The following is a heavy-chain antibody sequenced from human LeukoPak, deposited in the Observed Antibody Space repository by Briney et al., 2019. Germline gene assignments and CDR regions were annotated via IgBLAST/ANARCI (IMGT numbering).Heavy chain of an antibody. CDR2: ISDNGDKT. V-gene: IGHV3-23*01. CDR1: GFTFSNFA. D-gene: IGHD2-21*01. CDR3: AKETVAVGGFVTIDY. J-gene: IGHJ4*02. Sequence: PGGSLRLSCVVSGFTFSNFAMSWVRQTPGKGLEWVSAISDNGDKTYYTESVKGRFSISRDNSKKTLYLQVNSLRAEDTAEYYCAKETVAVGGFVTIDYWGQGTLVTVSS.